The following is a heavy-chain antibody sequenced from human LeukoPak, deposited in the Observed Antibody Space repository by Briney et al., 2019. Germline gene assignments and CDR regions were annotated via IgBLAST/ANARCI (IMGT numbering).Heavy chain of an antibody. J-gene: IGHJ4*02. CDR2: INTNTGSP. Sequence: ASVKISCKASGYTFDTYPMNWVRQAPGQGLEWMGWINTNTGSPTYAQGLTGRFVFSLDTSVSTAFLQINSLKAEDTAVYYCARSNNDGDYLGVGFDYWGQGTLVTVSS. CDR1: GYTFDTYP. CDR3: ARSNNDGDYLGVGFDY. V-gene: IGHV7-4-1*02. D-gene: IGHD4-17*01.